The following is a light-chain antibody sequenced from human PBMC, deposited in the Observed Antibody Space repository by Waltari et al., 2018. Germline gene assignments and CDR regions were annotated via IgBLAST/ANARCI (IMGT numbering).Light chain of an antibody. Sequence: EIVLTQSPGTLSLSPGERATLSCRASQSVRGSLAWYQQKAGQAPRLLIYGASRRATGIPDRFSGGGSWTDFSLTISRLEPEDFAVYYCQDYVRLPATFGQGTKVEI. CDR1: QSVRGS. CDR3: QDYVRLPAT. V-gene: IGKV3-20*01. J-gene: IGKJ1*01. CDR2: GAS.